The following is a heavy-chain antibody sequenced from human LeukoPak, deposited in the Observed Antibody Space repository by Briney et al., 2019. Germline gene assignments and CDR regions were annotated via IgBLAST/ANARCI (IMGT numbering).Heavy chain of an antibody. CDR2: LNPNSGGT. CDR3: ARVGYSGYDMGWFDP. V-gene: IGHV1-2*02. J-gene: IGHJ5*02. D-gene: IGHD5-12*01. CDR1: GYTFIDCY. Sequence: GASVKVSCKASGYTFIDCYMHWVRQAPGQGLEWMGWLNPNSGGTNYAQKFQGRVTMTRDTSISTAYMELSRLRSDDTAVYYCARVGYSGYDMGWFDPWGQGTLVTVSA.